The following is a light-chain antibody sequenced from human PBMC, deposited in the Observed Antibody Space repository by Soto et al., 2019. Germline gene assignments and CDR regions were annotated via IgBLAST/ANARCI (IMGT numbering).Light chain of an antibody. CDR1: QSISSW. V-gene: IGKV1-39*01. CDR3: QQSYSAPWT. J-gene: IGKJ1*01. CDR2: AAS. Sequence: DIQMTQSPSTLSASVGDRVTITCRASQSISSWLAWYQQKPGKAPNLLIYAASSLQSGIPSRFSGSGSETDFTLTISSLQPEDFATYYCQQSYSAPWTLGEGSKV.